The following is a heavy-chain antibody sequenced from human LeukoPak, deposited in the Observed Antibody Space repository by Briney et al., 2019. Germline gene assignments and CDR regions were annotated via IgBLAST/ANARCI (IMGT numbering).Heavy chain of an antibody. J-gene: IGHJ3*02. Sequence: ASVKVSCKASGYTFTSYDINWVRQATGQGLEWMGWMNPNSGNTGYAQKFQGRVTMTRNTSISTAYMELSSLRSEDTAVYYCARGRYYDFWSGYYPPDAFDIWGQGTMVTVSS. V-gene: IGHV1-8*01. CDR1: GYTFTSYD. CDR2: MNPNSGNT. CDR3: ARGRYYDFWSGYYPPDAFDI. D-gene: IGHD3-3*01.